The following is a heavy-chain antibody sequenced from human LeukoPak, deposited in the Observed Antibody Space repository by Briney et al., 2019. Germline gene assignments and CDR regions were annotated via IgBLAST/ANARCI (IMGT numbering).Heavy chain of an antibody. V-gene: IGHV5-51*01. CDR1: GYSFSSSW. D-gene: IGHD6-13*01. J-gene: IGHJ4*01. Sequence: GESLKISCKGSGYSFSSSWIGWVRQMPGKGLEWMGIIYPGDSDTRYSPSFQGQVTISADKSISTAYLQWSSLKASDTAMYYCARHRRRQLAYLGYWGQETLVTVSS. CDR2: IYPGDSDT. CDR3: ARHRRRQLAYLGY.